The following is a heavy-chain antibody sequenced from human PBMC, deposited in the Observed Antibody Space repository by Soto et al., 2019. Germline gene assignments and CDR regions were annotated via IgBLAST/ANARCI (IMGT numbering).Heavy chain of an antibody. J-gene: IGHJ4*02. Sequence: SVKVSCKASGGTFSSYAISWVRQAPGQGLEWMGGIIPIFGTANYAQKFQGRVTITADESTSTAYMELSSLRSEDTAVYYCARGITYYDILTGYTRGHYFDYWGQGTLVTVSS. CDR3: ARGITYYDILTGYTRGHYFDY. V-gene: IGHV1-69*13. CDR2: IIPIFGTA. CDR1: GGTFSSYA. D-gene: IGHD3-9*01.